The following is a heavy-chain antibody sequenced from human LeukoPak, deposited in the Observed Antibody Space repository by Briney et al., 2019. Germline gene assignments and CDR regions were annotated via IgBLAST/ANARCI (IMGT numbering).Heavy chain of an antibody. CDR2: LYTSGDI. CDR3: ARDGSGYSFDY. CDR1: DGSISTYY. V-gene: IGHV4-4*07. Sequence: PQTLSLTCTVSDGSISTYYWSWIRQPAGKGLEWVGRLYTSGDINYNPSLKSRVTISVDKSKNQFSLKLNSVTAADTAVYYCARDGSGYSFDYWGQGTLVTVSS. D-gene: IGHD3-22*01. J-gene: IGHJ4*02.